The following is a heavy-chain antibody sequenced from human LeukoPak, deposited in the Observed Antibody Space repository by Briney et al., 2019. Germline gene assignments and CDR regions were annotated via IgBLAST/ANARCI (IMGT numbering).Heavy chain of an antibody. CDR2: IYYSGST. V-gene: IGHV4-31*03. CDR3: ARDLKMSGSYYFDY. CDR1: GGSISSGGYY. Sequence: SETLSLTCTVPGGSISSGGYYWSWIRQHPGKGLEWIGYIYYSGSTYYNPSLKSRVTISVDTSKNQFSLKLSSVTAADTAVYYCARDLKMSGSYYFDYWGQGTLVTVSS. J-gene: IGHJ4*02. D-gene: IGHD1-26*01.